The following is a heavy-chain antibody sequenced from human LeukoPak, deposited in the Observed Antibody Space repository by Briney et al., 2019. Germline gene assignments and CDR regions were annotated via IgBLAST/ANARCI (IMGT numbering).Heavy chain of an antibody. D-gene: IGHD3-9*01. J-gene: IGHJ5*02. V-gene: IGHV3-30*04. Sequence: GRSLRLSCAASGFTFSSYAMHWVRQAPGKGLEWVAVISYDGSNKYYADSVKGRFTISRDNSKNTLYLQMNSLRAEDTAVYYCARGSILLDDILTGYYRGLLTGGNWFDPWGQGTLVTVSS. CDR1: GFTFSSYA. CDR2: ISYDGSNK. CDR3: ARGSILLDDILTGYYRGLLTGGNWFDP.